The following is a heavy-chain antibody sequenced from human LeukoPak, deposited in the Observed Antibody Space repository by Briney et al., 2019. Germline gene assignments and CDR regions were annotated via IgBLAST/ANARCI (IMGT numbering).Heavy chain of an antibody. V-gene: IGHV4-39*01. D-gene: IGHD6-19*01. CDR1: GGSISSSSYY. CDR2: IYYSGST. CDR3: ARRQLLSSGWRTGFDY. Sequence: SETLSLTCTVSGGSISSSSYYWGWIRQPPGKGLEWIGSIYYSGSTYYNPSLKSRVTISVDTSKNQFSLKLSSVTAADTAVYYCARRQLLSSGWRTGFDYWGQGTLVTVSS. J-gene: IGHJ4*02.